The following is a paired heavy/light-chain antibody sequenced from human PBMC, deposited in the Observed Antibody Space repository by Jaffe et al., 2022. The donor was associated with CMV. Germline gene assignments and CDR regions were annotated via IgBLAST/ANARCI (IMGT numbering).Light chain of an antibody. V-gene: IGLV7-43*01. CDR1: TGAVTSGYY. CDR3: LLYYGGAWV. CDR2: STS. Sequence: QTVVTQEPSLTVSPGGTVTLTCASSTGAVTSGYYPNWFQQKPGQAPRALIYSTSNKHSWTPARFSGSLLGGKAALTLSGVQPEDEAEYYCLLYYGGAWVFGGGTKLTVL. J-gene: IGLJ3*02.
Heavy chain of an antibody. D-gene: IGHD3-22*01. CDR1: GGSISSSSYY. J-gene: IGHJ4*02. Sequence: QLQLQESGPGLVKPSETLSLTCTVSGGSISSSSYYWGWIRQPPGKGLEWIGSIYYSGSTYYNPSLKSRVTISVDTSKNQFSLKLSSVTAADTAVYYCASPNYYDSSGYYSALGYWGQGTLVTVSS. V-gene: IGHV4-39*01. CDR2: IYYSGST. CDR3: ASPNYYDSSGYYSALGY.